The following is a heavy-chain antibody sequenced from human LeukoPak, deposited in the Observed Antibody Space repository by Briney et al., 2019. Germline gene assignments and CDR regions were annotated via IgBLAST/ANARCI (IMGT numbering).Heavy chain of an antibody. Sequence: GASVKVSCKASGYTFTSYDINWVRQATGQGLEWMGWMSPNSGNTGYAQKFQGRVTITRNTSISTAYMELSSLRSEDTAVYYCARTVGYYYDSSGYPTYYYYYYMDVWGKGTTVTVSS. CDR2: MSPNSGNT. CDR1: GYTFTSYD. V-gene: IGHV1-8*03. D-gene: IGHD3-22*01. J-gene: IGHJ6*03. CDR3: ARTVGYYYDSSGYPTYYYYYYMDV.